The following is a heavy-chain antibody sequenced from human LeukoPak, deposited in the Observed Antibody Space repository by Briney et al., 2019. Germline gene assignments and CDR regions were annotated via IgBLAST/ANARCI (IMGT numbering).Heavy chain of an antibody. CDR1: GGSISSYY. J-gene: IGHJ6*02. V-gene: IGHV4-59*01. CDR2: IYYSGST. CDR3: ARDSGEEDCSGGSCYSGSYGMDV. Sequence: SETLSLTCTVSGGSISSYYWSWIRQPPGKGLEWIGYIYYSGSTNYNPSLKSRVTISVDTSKNQFSLKLSSVTAADTAVYYCARDSGEEDCSGGSCYSGSYGMDVWGQGTTVTVSS. D-gene: IGHD2-15*01.